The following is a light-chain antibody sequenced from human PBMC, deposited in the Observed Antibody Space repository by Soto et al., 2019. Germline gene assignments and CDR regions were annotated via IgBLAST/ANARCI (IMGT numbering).Light chain of an antibody. J-gene: IGLJ3*02. CDR2: EVS. Sequence: QSVLTQPASVSGSPGQSITISCTGTSSDVGGYNYVSWYQQHPGKAPKLMIYEVSNRPSGVSNRFSGSKSGNTASLTISGLQAEDEADYYCSSYTSSSPWVFGGWTKLTVL. CDR1: SSDVGGYNY. V-gene: IGLV2-14*01. CDR3: SSYTSSSPWV.